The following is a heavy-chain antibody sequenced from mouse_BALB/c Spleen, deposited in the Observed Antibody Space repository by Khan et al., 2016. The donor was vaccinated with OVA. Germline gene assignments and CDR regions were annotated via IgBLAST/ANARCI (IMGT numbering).Heavy chain of an antibody. Sequence: QVQLKQSGPGLVQPSQSLSITCTVAGFSLSSYGVHWVRQSPGKGLEWLGVIWSGGSTDYNAAFISRLSISKDNSKSQVFVKMNSLQANDTAIYXCDRNGDYVPWYFDVWGAGTTVTVSS. D-gene: IGHD2-13*01. CDR1: GFSLSSYG. J-gene: IGHJ1*01. V-gene: IGHV2-2*02. CDR2: IWSGGST. CDR3: DRNGDYVPWYFDV.